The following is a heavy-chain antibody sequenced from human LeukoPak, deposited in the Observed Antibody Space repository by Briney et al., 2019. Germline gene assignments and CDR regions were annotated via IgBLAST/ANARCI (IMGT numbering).Heavy chain of an antibody. Sequence: ASVKVSCKASGYTFTGYYMHWVRQAPGQGLEWMGWINPNSGGTNYAQKFQGRVTMTRDTSISTVYMELSSLRSEDTAVYYCARGDYYYMDVWGKGTTVTVSS. CDR3: ARGDYYYMDV. CDR1: GYTFTGYY. CDR2: INPNSGGT. J-gene: IGHJ6*03. V-gene: IGHV1-2*02.